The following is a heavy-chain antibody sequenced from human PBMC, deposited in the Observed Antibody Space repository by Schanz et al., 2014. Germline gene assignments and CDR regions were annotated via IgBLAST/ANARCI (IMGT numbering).Heavy chain of an antibody. J-gene: IGHJ4*02. Sequence: QVQLVESGGGVVQPGRSLRLSCAASGFTFSKYGVHWVRQAPGKGLEWVSITYSGGSTYYADSVKGRFTISRDNSKNTLFLQMSSLRAEDTAVYYCARDGDFDYWGQGTLVTVSS. CDR3: ARDGDFDY. CDR1: GFTFSKYG. CDR2: TYSGGST. V-gene: IGHV3-NL1*01.